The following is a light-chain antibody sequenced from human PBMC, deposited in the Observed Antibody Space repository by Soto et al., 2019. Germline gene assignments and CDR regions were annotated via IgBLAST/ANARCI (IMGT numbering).Light chain of an antibody. Sequence: DIQMTQSPSTLSAAVGERVTMTCRASQSIGDSLAWYQQKPGKAPYLLISDVSSLERGVPSRFSGSGSGTEFTLTISSMQPDDSATFYCQQYNGYSRTFGQGTKVDI. V-gene: IGKV1-5*01. J-gene: IGKJ1*01. CDR3: QQYNGYSRT. CDR2: DVS. CDR1: QSIGDS.